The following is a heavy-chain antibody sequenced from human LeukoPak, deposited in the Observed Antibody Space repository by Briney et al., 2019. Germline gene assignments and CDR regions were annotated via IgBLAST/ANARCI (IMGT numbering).Heavy chain of an antibody. CDR2: ISAYNGNT. V-gene: IGHV1-18*01. Sequence: ASVKVSCKASGYTFTSYGISWVRQAPGQGLEWMGWISAYNGNTNYAQKLQGRVTMTTDTSTSTPYMELRSLRSDDTAVYYCARRYCSGGSCYQNWFDPWGQGTLVTVSS. D-gene: IGHD2-15*01. CDR1: GYTFTSYG. CDR3: ARRYCSGGSCYQNWFDP. J-gene: IGHJ5*02.